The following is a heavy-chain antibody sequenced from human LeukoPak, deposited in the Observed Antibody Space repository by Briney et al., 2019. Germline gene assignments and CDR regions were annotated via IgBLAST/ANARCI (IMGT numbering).Heavy chain of an antibody. J-gene: IGHJ4*02. CDR1: GGSFSDYS. D-gene: IGHD6-6*01. CDR3: AGSSSFDY. CDR2: IDRGGRT. Sequence: SETLSLTCAVYGGSFSDYSWTWIRQPPGKGLEWIGEIDRGGRTTYNPSLKSRVTILVDTSKNQFSLKLSSVTAADTAVYYCAGSSSFDYWGQGTLVTVSS. V-gene: IGHV4-34*01.